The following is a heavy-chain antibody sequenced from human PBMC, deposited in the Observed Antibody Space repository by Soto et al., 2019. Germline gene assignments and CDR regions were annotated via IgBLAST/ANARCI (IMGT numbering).Heavy chain of an antibody. J-gene: IGHJ2*01. D-gene: IGHD3-16*01. CDR1: GYTFTSYD. V-gene: IGHV1-8*01. Sequence: ASVKVSCKASGYTFTSYDINWVRQATGQGLEWMGWMNPNSGNTGYAQKFQGRVTMTRKPSISTAYMELSSLRSEDTAVYYCARSDYDYSWGSYTLEKAKSIWYFDLWGRGTLVTVSS. CDR3: ARSDYDYSWGSYTLEKAKSIWYFDL. CDR2: MNPNSGNT.